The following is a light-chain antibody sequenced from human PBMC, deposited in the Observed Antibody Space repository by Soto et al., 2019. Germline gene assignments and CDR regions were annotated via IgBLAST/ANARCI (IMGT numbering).Light chain of an antibody. J-gene: IGLJ3*02. CDR3: LLSYSGARFWV. V-gene: IGLV7-46*01. Sequence: QTVVTQEPSLTVSPGGTVTLTCGSSTGAVTSGHYPYWFQQKPGQAPRTLIYDTSNKHSWTPARFSDSLLGGKAALTLSGAQPEDEAEYYCLLSYSGARFWVFGGGTKLTVL. CDR1: TGAVTSGHY. CDR2: DTS.